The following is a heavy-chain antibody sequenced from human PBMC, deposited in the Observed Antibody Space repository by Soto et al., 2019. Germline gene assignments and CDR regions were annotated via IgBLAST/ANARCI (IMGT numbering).Heavy chain of an antibody. CDR1: GGSISSGGYY. Sequence: SETLSLTCTVSGGSISSGGYYWSWIRQHPGKGLEWIGYIYYSGSTYYNPSLKSRVTISVDTSKNQFSLKLSSVTAADTAVYYCARVYIVVVPAAIGNDYYYYYMDVWGKGTTVTVSS. J-gene: IGHJ6*03. CDR2: IYYSGST. CDR3: ARVYIVVVPAAIGNDYYYYYMDV. V-gene: IGHV4-31*03. D-gene: IGHD2-2*02.